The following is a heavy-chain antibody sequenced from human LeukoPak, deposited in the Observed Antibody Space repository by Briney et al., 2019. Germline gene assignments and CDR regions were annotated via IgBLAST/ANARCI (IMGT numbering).Heavy chain of an antibody. D-gene: IGHD2-2*01. J-gene: IGHJ4*02. CDR3: ARVSWLLSPPDY. Sequence: GGSLRLSCAASGFTFSSYSMNWVRQAPGKGLEWVSSISSSSSYIYYADSVKGRFTISRDNAKNSLYLQMNSLRAEDTAVYYCARVSWLLSPPDYWGQGTLVTVSS. V-gene: IGHV3-21*01. CDR1: GFTFSSYS. CDR2: ISSSSSYI.